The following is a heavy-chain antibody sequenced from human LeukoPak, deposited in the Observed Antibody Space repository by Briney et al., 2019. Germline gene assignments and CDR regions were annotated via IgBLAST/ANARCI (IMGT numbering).Heavy chain of an antibody. D-gene: IGHD2-2*03. CDR1: GFTFSSYG. CDR3: ASGYCSSTSCLSH. CDR2: IRYDGSNK. J-gene: IGHJ4*02. V-gene: IGHV3-30*02. Sequence: GGSLRLSCAASGFTFSSYGMHWVRQAPGKGLEWVAFIRYDGSNKYYADSVKGRFTISRDNSKNTLYLQMNSLRAEDTAVYYCASGYCSSTSCLSHWGQGTLVTVSS.